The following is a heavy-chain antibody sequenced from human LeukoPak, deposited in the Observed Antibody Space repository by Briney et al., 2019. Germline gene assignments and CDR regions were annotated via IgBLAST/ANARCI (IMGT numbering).Heavy chain of an antibody. D-gene: IGHD2-15*01. CDR1: GFTFSSDV. CDR2: ISGSGGST. Sequence: QPGGSLRLSCAVSGFTFSSDVMNWVGQAPGKGLEWVSGISGSGGSTYYADSVKGRFSISRDNSKNTLYLQMNSLRAEDTAVYYCAKRVDTSKWYAAFEHWGRGTLVTVSS. V-gene: IGHV3-23*01. CDR3: AKRVDTSKWYAAFEH. J-gene: IGHJ4*02.